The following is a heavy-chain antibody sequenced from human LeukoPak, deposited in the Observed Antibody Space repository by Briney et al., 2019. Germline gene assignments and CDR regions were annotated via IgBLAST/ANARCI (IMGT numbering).Heavy chain of an antibody. CDR2: ISTSGSIV. D-gene: IGHD4-23*01. V-gene: IGHV3-11*04. CDR1: GFTFSDYN. J-gene: IGHJ4*02. CDR3: ANAGNLFRSLNY. Sequence: PGRSLRLSCAASGFTFSDYNMNWIRQAPGKGLEWVSYISTSGSIVNYRDSVKGRFTISRDNAKNSLYLQMNSLRAEDTAVYYCANAGNLFRSLNYWGPGTLVTVSS.